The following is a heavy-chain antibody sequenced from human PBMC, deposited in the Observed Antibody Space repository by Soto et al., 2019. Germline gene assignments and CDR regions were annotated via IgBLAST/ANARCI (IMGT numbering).Heavy chain of an antibody. D-gene: IGHD3-9*01. CDR3: AREPSLDILTGYFDV. Sequence: GSLRLSCAASGFTFSSYAMHWVRQAPGKGLEWVAVISYDGSNKYYADSVKGRFTISRDNSKNTLYLQMNSLRAEDTAVYYCAREPSLDILTGYFDVWGQGTTVTSP. J-gene: IGHJ6*02. V-gene: IGHV3-30-3*01. CDR1: GFTFSSYA. CDR2: ISYDGSNK.